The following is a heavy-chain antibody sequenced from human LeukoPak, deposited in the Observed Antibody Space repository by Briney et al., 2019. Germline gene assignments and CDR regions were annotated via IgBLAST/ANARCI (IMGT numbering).Heavy chain of an antibody. CDR1: VGSVSSSNW. CDR2: IYHTGST. Sequence: SETLSLTCAVSVGSVSSSNWWSWVRQPPGKGLEWIGEIYHTGSTNYNPSLKSRVIISVDKSKNQFSLNLSSVTAADTAMYYCANLRGATGSSYFDYWGQGTLVTVSS. J-gene: IGHJ4*02. V-gene: IGHV4-4*02. CDR3: ANLRGATGSSYFDY. D-gene: IGHD2-15*01.